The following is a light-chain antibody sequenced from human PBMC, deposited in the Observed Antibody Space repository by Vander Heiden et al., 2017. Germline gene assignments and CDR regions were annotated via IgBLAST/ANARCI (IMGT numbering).Light chain of an antibody. CDR3: QQYYSTPT. CDR2: WAS. V-gene: IGKV4-1*01. Sequence: DIVMTQSPDSLAVSLGERATINCKSSQSVLYSSNNKNYLAWYQQKPGQPPKLLIYWASTRESGVPDRFSGSGSGTDFTLTISSLQAEDVAVYYCQQYYSTPTFGQGTKVKSN. J-gene: IGKJ1*01. CDR1: QSVLYSSNNKNY.